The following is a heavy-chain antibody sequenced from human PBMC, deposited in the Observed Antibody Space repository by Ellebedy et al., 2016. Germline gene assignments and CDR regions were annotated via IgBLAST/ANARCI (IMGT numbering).Heavy chain of an antibody. Sequence: SETLSLTCAVSGGSISSSHWWTWVRLAPEKGLEWIGESHHSGSTYYNPSLQSRVTISVDTSKNQFSLKLTSVTAADTAVYYCARMSRGGSYSDYWGQGTLVTVSS. D-gene: IGHD3-10*01. J-gene: IGHJ4*02. V-gene: IGHV4-4*02. CDR3: ARMSRGGSYSDY. CDR1: GGSISSSHW. CDR2: SHHSGST.